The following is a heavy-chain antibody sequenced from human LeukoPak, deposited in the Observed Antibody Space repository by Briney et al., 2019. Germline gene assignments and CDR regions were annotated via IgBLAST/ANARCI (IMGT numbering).Heavy chain of an antibody. J-gene: IGHJ4*02. D-gene: IGHD3-10*01. CDR1: GGSINSYY. CDR3: ARRAYYSDSGSYSFDN. Sequence: SETLSLTCTVSGGSINSYYWGWIRQPPGKGLEWIAYIYYSGCANYNPSLKSRVTISVDTSKNQFSLNLSSVTAADTAVYYCARRAYYSDSGSYSFDNWGQGTLVTVPS. CDR2: IYYSGCA. V-gene: IGHV4-59*08.